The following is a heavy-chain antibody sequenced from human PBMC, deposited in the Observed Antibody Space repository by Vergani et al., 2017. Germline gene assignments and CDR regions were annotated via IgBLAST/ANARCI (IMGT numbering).Heavy chain of an antibody. J-gene: IGHJ5*02. D-gene: IGHD3-3*01. CDR1: GGSISSYY. V-gene: IGHV4-4*09. Sequence: QVQLQESGPGLVKPSETLSLTCTVSGGSISSYYWSWIRQPPGKGLEWIGYIYTSGSTNYNPSLKSRVTISVDTSKNQFSLKLSSVTAADTAVYYCASSPFTIFGVVNWFDPWGQGTLVTVSS. CDR3: ASSPFTIFGVVNWFDP. CDR2: IYTSGST.